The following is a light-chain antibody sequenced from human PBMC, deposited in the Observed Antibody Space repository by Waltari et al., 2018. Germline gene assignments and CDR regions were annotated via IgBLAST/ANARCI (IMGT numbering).Light chain of an antibody. Sequence: IQVTQSPSTLSASVGDRVTVTCRVNQSISTSLAWYQQKPGKAPKLLIYRASNLEDGVPSRFSGSGSGTEFTRTISSLQPDDFATYYCQQYNNFSPWPFGQGTKVDIK. CDR3: QQYNNFSPWP. V-gene: IGKV1-5*03. CDR2: RAS. CDR1: QSISTS. J-gene: IGKJ1*01.